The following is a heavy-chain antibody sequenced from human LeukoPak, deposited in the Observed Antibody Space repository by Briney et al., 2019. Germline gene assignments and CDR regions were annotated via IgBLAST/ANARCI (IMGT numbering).Heavy chain of an antibody. CDR1: GYAFIDCA. CDR3: ARDPGDDFVVPGDP. CDR2: INTNTGNP. Sequence: ASVKVSCKASGYAFIDCAINWVRQAPGQGLEWMGWINTNTGNPTYAQGFTGRFVFSLDTSVSTTYLQISSLKAEDTAVYYCARDPGDDFVVPGDPWGQGTLVTVSS. D-gene: IGHD2-2*01. J-gene: IGHJ5*02. V-gene: IGHV7-4-1*02.